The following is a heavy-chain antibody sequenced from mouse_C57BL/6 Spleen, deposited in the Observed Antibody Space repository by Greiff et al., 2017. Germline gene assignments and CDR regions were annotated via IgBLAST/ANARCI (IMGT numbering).Heavy chain of an antibody. CDR1: EYEFPSHD. CDR3: ARQRGGSYGWYFDV. J-gene: IGHJ1*03. Sequence: EVQVVESGGGLVQPGESLKLSCESNEYEFPSHDMSWVRKTPEKRLELVAAINSDGGSTYYPDTMERRFIISRDNTKKTLYLQMSSLRSEDTALYYCARQRGGSYGWYFDVWGTGTTVTVSS. V-gene: IGHV5-2*01. D-gene: IGHD1-1*02. CDR2: INSDGGST.